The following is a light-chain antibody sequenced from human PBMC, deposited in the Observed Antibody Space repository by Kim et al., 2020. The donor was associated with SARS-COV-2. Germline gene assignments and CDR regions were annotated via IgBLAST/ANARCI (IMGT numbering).Light chain of an antibody. CDR1: TGAVTSGYY. CDR3: LLFYGGGLRV. J-gene: IGLJ3*02. V-gene: IGLV7-43*01. Sequence: GGTVTLTCASSTGAVTSGYYPSWFRQKPGQAPRALIYSTNSKHSWTPARFSGSLLGGKAALTLSGVQPEDEADYYCLLFYGGGLRVFGGGTQLTVL. CDR2: STN.